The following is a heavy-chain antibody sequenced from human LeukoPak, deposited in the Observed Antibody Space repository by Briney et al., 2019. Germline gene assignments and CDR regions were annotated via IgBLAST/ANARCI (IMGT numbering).Heavy chain of an antibody. Sequence: GGSLRLSCAASGFTFSSYRMNWVRQAPGKGLEWVSCISSSSSYINYADSVMGRFTISRDNSKNTLYLQMNSLRAEDTAVYYCAKDRGDSNPRGLDYWGQGTLVTVSS. CDR2: ISSSSSYI. D-gene: IGHD3-10*01. V-gene: IGHV3-21*06. CDR1: GFTFSSYR. CDR3: AKDRGDSNPRGLDY. J-gene: IGHJ4*02.